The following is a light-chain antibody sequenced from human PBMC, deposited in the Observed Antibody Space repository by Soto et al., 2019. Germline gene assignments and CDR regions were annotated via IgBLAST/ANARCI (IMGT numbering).Light chain of an antibody. CDR1: SSDIGRYNL. CDR3: CSYAGGASVV. J-gene: IGLJ2*01. CDR2: EDI. V-gene: IGLV2-23*01. Sequence: QSVLTQPASVSGSPGQSITISCTGTSSDIGRYNLVSWYQQHPGKAPKLIIYEDIERPSGVSDRFSGSKSGNTASLTISGLQTEDEAEYDCCSYAGGASVVFGGGTKLTVL.